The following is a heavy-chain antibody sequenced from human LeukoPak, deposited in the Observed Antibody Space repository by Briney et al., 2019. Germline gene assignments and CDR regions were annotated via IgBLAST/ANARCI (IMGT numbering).Heavy chain of an antibody. Sequence: GGSLRLSCAASGFTFSSYWMSWVRQAPGKGLEWVANIKQDGSEKYYVDSVKGRFSISRDNSKNTVYLQMNRLRGDDTAVYYCANEIRPNDYWGQGTLVTVSS. CDR2: IKQDGSEK. CDR3: ANEIRPNDY. J-gene: IGHJ4*02. CDR1: GFTFSSYW. D-gene: IGHD4-17*01. V-gene: IGHV3-7*03.